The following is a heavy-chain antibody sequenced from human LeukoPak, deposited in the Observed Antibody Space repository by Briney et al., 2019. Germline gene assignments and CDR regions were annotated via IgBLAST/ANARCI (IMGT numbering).Heavy chain of an antibody. CDR3: ARWGYGFKGADR. CDR1: GFTFSVYY. V-gene: IGHV3-11*01. J-gene: IGHJ5*02. Sequence: GGSLRLSCAASGFTFSVYYMSWIRQTPGKGLEWVSYITNSGYTSYYADSVRGRFTISRDNANSALLLQMNGLRAEDTAIYYCARWGYGFKGADRWGQGTLVTVSS. CDR2: ITNSGYTS. D-gene: IGHD5-18*01.